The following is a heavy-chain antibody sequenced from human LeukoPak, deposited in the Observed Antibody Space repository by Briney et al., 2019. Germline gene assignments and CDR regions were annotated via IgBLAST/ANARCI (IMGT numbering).Heavy chain of an antibody. V-gene: IGHV3-33*06. Sequence: GGSLRLSCAASGFTFSSYGMHWVRQAPGKGLEWVAVIWYDGSNKYYADSVKGRFTISRDNSKNTLYLQMNSLRAEDTAVYYCAKDPILGAAAGPQDYWGQGTLVTVSS. D-gene: IGHD6-13*01. CDR3: AKDPILGAAAGPQDY. CDR1: GFTFSSYG. J-gene: IGHJ4*02. CDR2: IWYDGSNK.